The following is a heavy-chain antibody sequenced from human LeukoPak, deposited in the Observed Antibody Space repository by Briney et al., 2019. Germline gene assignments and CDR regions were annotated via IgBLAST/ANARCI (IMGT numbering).Heavy chain of an antibody. CDR3: ARGRNRVYDY. Sequence: SETLSLTCTVSGDSFSRNTYSWGWIRQPPGKGLEWIGEINHSGSTNYNPSLKSRVTISVDTSKNQFSLKLSSVTAADTAVYYCARGRNRVYDYWGQGTLVTVSS. CDR2: INHSGST. CDR1: GDSFSRNTYS. D-gene: IGHD6-13*01. J-gene: IGHJ4*02. V-gene: IGHV4-39*07.